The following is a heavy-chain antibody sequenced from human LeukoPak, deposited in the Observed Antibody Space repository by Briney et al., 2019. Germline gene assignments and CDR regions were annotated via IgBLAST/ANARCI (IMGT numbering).Heavy chain of an antibody. D-gene: IGHD3-10*01. CDR2: IYSDGNT. CDR1: GGSFSGYY. Sequence: ETLSLTCAVYGGSFSGYYWSWIRQPPGKGLEWVSVIYSDGNTYYANSVEGRFTISRDNSKNTLYLQMNSLRAEDSAVYYCARDHSGLGSYPNPWGQGTLVTVSS. V-gene: IGHV3-66*01. J-gene: IGHJ5*02. CDR3: ARDHSGLGSYPNP.